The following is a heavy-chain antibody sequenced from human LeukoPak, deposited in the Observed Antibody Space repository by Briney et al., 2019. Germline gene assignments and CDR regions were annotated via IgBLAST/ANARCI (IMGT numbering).Heavy chain of an antibody. Sequence: PGGSLRLSCAASGCTFSSDWRHWVRQAPGQGLVWVSRINPAGSSTNYADSVKGRFTISRDNAMNTLYLHLNSLRAEDTAVYYCARGVRGSYGTDLWGQGTLVTVSS. CDR3: ARGVRGSYGTDL. V-gene: IGHV3-74*01. CDR2: INPAGSST. D-gene: IGHD1-26*01. CDR1: GCTFSSDW. J-gene: IGHJ5*02.